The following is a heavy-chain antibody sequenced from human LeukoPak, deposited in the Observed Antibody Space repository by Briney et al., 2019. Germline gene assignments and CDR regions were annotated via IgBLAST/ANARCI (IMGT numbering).Heavy chain of an antibody. CDR3: AREILVPAANFPRVWWFDP. D-gene: IGHD2-2*01. V-gene: IGHV1-46*01. Sequence: ASVKVSCKASGYTFTSYYMHWVRQAPGQGLEWMGIINPSGGSTSYAQKFQGRVTMTRDTSTSTVYMELSSLRSEDTAVYYCAREILVPAANFPRVWWFDPWGQGTLVTVSS. CDR1: GYTFTSYY. J-gene: IGHJ5*02. CDR2: INPSGGST.